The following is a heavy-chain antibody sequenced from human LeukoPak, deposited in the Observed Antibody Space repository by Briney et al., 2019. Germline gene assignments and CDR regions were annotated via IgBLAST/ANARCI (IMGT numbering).Heavy chain of an antibody. J-gene: IGHJ4*02. Sequence: SETLSLTCTVSGGSISSYYWSWIRQPPGKGLEWIGYVYSSGSTNYNPSLKSRLTISVDASKNQFSLKLTSVTAADTAVYYCARAYYYGSGSYGLDYWGQGTLVTVSS. CDR2: VYSSGST. CDR3: ARAYYYGSGSYGLDY. CDR1: GGSISSYY. V-gene: IGHV4-59*01. D-gene: IGHD3-10*01.